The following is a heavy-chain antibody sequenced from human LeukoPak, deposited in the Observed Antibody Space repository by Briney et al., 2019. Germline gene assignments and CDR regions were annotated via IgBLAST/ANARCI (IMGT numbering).Heavy chain of an antibody. CDR1: GFTLSSYE. Sequence: GGSLRLSCTVSGFTLSSYEMTWFRQAPGKGLEWVSSIGYGGADSHYADSVKGRFTISRDNSKNTLYLQMNSLRAEDTAVYYCARDISGSYYPYWGQGTLVTVSS. V-gene: IGHV3-23*01. J-gene: IGHJ4*02. CDR3: ARDISGSYYPY. CDR2: IGYGGADS. D-gene: IGHD1-26*01.